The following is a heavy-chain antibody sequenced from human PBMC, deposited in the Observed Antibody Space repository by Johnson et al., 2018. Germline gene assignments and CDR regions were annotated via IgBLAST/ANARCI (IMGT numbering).Heavy chain of an antibody. CDR3: ARGEGLIAAAGHFQH. D-gene: IGHD6-13*01. V-gene: IGHV3-74*01. CDR1: GVILSYYW. Sequence: VQLQESGGGLVQPGGSLKLSCAASGVILSYYWMYWVRQAPGKGLEWVAVISGSGGSTYYADSVKGRFTISRDNAKNSLFLQMNSLRAGDPAVYYCARGEGLIAAAGHFQHWGQGTLVTVSS. CDR2: ISGSGGST. J-gene: IGHJ1*01.